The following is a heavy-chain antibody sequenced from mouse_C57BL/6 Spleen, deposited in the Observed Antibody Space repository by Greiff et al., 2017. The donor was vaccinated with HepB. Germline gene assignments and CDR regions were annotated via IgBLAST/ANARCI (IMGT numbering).Heavy chain of an antibody. J-gene: IGHJ4*01. D-gene: IGHD2-5*01. CDR2: ILPGSGST. V-gene: IGHV1-9*01. CDR1: GYTFTGYW. CDR3: SRSGLYYSNYEAMDY. Sequence: QVQLKQSGAELMKPGASVKLSCKATGYTFTGYWIEWVKQRPGHGLEWIGEILPGSGSTNYNEKFKGKATFTADTSSNTAYMQLSSLTPEDSAIYYCSRSGLYYSNYEAMDYWGQGTSVTVSS.